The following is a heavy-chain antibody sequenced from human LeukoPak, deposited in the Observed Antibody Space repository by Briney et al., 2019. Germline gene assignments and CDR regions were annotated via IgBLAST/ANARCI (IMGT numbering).Heavy chain of an antibody. CDR2: ISGSGGST. Sequence: PGGSLRLSCAASGFTFSSYAMSWVRQAPGKGLEWVSAISGSGGSTYYADSVKGRFTISRDNSKNTLYLQMNSLRAEGTAVYYCAKSPVGGGGTYYFDYWGQGTLVTVSS. V-gene: IGHV3-23*01. D-gene: IGHD1-14*01. J-gene: IGHJ4*02. CDR3: AKSPVGGGGTYYFDY. CDR1: GFTFSSYA.